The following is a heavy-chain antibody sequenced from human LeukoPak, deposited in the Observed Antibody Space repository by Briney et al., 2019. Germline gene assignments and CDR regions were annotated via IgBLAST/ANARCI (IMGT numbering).Heavy chain of an antibody. Sequence: ASVKVSCKASAYTFTGYYMHWVRQAPGQGLEWMGWVYPNSGGTNYAQKFQGRVTMSRDTSISTAYMELSRLRSDDTAVYYCARSEQFPYYMDVWGKGTTVTVSS. CDR3: ARSEQFPYYMDV. D-gene: IGHD6-19*01. V-gene: IGHV1-2*02. CDR1: AYTFTGYY. J-gene: IGHJ6*03. CDR2: VYPNSGGT.